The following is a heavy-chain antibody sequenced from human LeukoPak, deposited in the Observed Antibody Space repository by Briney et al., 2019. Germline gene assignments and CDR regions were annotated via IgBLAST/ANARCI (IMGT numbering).Heavy chain of an antibody. CDR2: INPNSGGT. D-gene: IGHD6-13*01. V-gene: IGHV1-2*02. CDR3: AGDSIAAAGTYYYYGMDV. J-gene: IGHJ6*02. Sequence: GASVTVSCKASGYTFTGYYMHWVRQAPGQGLEWMGWINPNSGGTNYAQKFQGRVTMTRDTSISTAYMELSRLRSEDTAVYYRAGDSIAAAGTYYYYGMDVWGQGTTVTVSS. CDR1: GYTFTGYY.